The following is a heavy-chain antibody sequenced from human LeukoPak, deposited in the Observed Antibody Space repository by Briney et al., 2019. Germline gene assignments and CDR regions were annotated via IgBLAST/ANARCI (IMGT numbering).Heavy chain of an antibody. D-gene: IGHD3-3*01. CDR1: GFTVSSNY. J-gene: IGHJ6*02. CDR3: AKRATIFGVVNPYYYYYGMDV. V-gene: IGHV3-66*01. Sequence: QSGGSLRLSCAASGFTVSSNYMSWVRQAPGKGLEWVSVIYSGGSTYYADSVKGRFTISRDNSKNTLYLQMNSLRAEDTAVYYCAKRATIFGVVNPYYYYYGMDVWGQGTTVTVSS. CDR2: IYSGGST.